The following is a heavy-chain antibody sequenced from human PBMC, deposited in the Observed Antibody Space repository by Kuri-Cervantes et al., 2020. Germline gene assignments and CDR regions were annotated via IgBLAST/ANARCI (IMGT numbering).Heavy chain of an antibody. J-gene: IGHJ6*02. V-gene: IGHV3-23*01. CDR2: ISGSGGST. Sequence: GESLKISCAASGFTFSSYAMSWVRQAPGKGLEWVSAISGSGGSTYYADPVKGRFTISRDNSKNTLYLQMNSLRDEDTAVYYCARDPDKLLWFGELLYPTYYYYGMDVWGQGTTVTVSS. D-gene: IGHD3-10*01. CDR3: ARDPDKLLWFGELLYPTYYYYGMDV. CDR1: GFTFSSYA.